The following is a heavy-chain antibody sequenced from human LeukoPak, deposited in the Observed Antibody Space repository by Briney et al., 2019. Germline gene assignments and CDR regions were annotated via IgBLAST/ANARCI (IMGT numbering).Heavy chain of an antibody. J-gene: IGHJ4*02. V-gene: IGHV4-59*12. Sequence: SETLSLTCTVSGGSISSYYWSWIRQPPGKGPEWIGYIYYRGSTNYNPSLKSRVTISVDTSKNQFSLKLSSVTAADTAVYYCARERAGVEVRYWSQGTLVTVSS. CDR1: GGSISSYY. CDR2: IYYRGST. D-gene: IGHD3-10*01. CDR3: ARERAGVEVRY.